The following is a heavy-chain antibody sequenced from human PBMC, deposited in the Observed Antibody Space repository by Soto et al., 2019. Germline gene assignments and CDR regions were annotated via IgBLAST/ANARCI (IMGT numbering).Heavy chain of an antibody. CDR3: ARDLAYCGGDCYRAFDI. Sequence: QVQLVQSGAEVKKPGSSVKVSCKASGGTFSSYAISWVRQAPGQGLEWMGGIIPIFGTANYAQKFQGRVTITAXXSXSXXYMELSSLRSEDTAVYYCARDLAYCGGDCYRAFDIWGQGTMVTVSS. CDR2: IIPIFGTA. CDR1: GGTFSSYA. D-gene: IGHD2-21*02. V-gene: IGHV1-69*12. J-gene: IGHJ3*02.